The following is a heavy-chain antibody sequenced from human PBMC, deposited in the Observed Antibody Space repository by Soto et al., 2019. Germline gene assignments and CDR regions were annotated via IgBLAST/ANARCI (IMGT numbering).Heavy chain of an antibody. J-gene: IGHJ6*02. Sequence: GESLKISCKGSGYNFHTYWIAWVRQMPGKGLEWMGFIYPHDSDTRYSPSFRGQVTISADKSINTAYLQWTSLKASDTAIYFCARPTDYHYGMQVWGQGTTVTVSS. CDR3: ARPTDYHYGMQV. D-gene: IGHD4-17*01. V-gene: IGHV5-51*01. CDR2: IYPHDSDT. CDR1: GYNFHTYW.